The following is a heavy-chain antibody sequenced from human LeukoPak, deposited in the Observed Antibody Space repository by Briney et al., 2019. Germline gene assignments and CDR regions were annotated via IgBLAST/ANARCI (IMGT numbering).Heavy chain of an antibody. J-gene: IGHJ4*02. D-gene: IGHD3-16*01. CDR2: IGDSSSFV. Sequence: GGSLRLSCAASGFTFRTYTMNWVRQAPGKGLEWVSSIGDSSSFVFYADSVKGRFTISRDNAKNSLYLQMNSLRVEDTAMYYCARVQGERRDYWGQGTLVTVSS. CDR1: GFTFRTYT. CDR3: ARVQGERRDY. V-gene: IGHV3-21*01.